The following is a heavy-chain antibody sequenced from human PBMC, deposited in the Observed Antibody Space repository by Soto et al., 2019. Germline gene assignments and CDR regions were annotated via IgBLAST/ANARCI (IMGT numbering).Heavy chain of an antibody. CDR2: INSDGSST. D-gene: IGHD3-22*01. CDR3: ARCKTYYYDSSGYHAFDI. Sequence: GGSLRLSCAASGFTFSSYWMHWVRQAPGKGLVWVSRINSDGSSTSYADSVKGRFTISRDNAKNTLYLQMNSLRAEDTAVYYCARCKTYYYDSSGYHAFDIWGQGTMVTVS. V-gene: IGHV3-74*01. J-gene: IGHJ3*02. CDR1: GFTFSSYW.